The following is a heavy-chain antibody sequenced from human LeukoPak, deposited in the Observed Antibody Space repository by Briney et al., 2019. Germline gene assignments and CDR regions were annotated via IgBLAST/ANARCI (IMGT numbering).Heavy chain of an antibody. CDR2: ITTEGVGT. D-gene: IGHD2-8*02. CDR1: GITFSSYP. Sequence: PGGSLRLSCTASGITFSSYPMTWVRQAPGKGLEWVSTITTEGVGTYYADSVKGRFAISRDNARNTLYLQMNSLRAEDTAVYFCAKSGVGGVKYYFDYWGQGTLVTVSS. CDR3: AKSGVGGVKYYFDY. J-gene: IGHJ4*02. V-gene: IGHV3-23*01.